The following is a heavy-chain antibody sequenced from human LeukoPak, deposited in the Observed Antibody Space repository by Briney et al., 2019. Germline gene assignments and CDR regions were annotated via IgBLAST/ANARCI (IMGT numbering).Heavy chain of an antibody. CDR2: IISMFGTT. J-gene: IGHJ3*01. V-gene: IGHV1-69*13. D-gene: IGHD1-26*01. CDR3: ATEWADAFDV. Sequence: SVRVSCKASGGTFSSYAISWVRQAPGQGLEWMGGIISMFGTTNYAQKFQGRVTVTADESTSTAYMELSSLRSEDTAMYYCATEWADAFDVWGQGTMVTVSS. CDR1: GGTFSSYA.